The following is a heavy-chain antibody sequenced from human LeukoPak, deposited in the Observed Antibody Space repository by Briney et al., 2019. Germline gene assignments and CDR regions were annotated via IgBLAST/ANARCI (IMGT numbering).Heavy chain of an antibody. J-gene: IGHJ1*01. V-gene: IGHV1-24*01. CDR2: FDPEDGET. Sequence: ASVKVSCKVSGYTLTELSMHWVRQAPGKGLEWMGGFDPEDGETIYAQKFQGRVTMTEDTSTDTAYMELSSLRSEDTAVYYCATWGAAVAGNEYFQHWGQGTLVTVSS. CDR3: ATWGAAVAGNEYFQH. CDR1: GYTLTELS. D-gene: IGHD6-19*01.